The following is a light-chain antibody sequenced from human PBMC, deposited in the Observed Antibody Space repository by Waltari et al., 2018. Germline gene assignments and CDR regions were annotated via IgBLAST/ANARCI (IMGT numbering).Light chain of an antibody. CDR2: NNN. CDR3: AAWDDSLNGSVV. Sequence: QSVLTQPPSASGTPGQRVTISCSGSSSNIGSNTVNWYQQFPGTAPKLLIYNNNQRPSGVPDRFSGSKSGTSASLAISGLQSQDEADYFCAAWDDSLNGSVVFGGGTKLTVL. CDR1: SSNIGSNT. V-gene: IGLV1-44*01. J-gene: IGLJ2*01.